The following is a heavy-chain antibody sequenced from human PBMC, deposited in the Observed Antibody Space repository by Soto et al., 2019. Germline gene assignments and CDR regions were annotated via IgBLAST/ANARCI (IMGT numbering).Heavy chain of an antibody. V-gene: IGHV1-18*01. Sequence: QVQLVQSGAEVKKPGASVKVSCKPSGYTFSSYAISWVRQAPGQGLEWMGWISAYNDNTNYVQKLQGRVTMTTDTSTSTAYMEMRSMRSDDTAVYYWARGTGGKWAACDIWGQGTMVTVSS. CDR1: GYTFSSYA. J-gene: IGHJ3*02. D-gene: IGHD2-15*01. CDR3: ARGTGGKWAACDI. CDR2: ISAYNDNT.